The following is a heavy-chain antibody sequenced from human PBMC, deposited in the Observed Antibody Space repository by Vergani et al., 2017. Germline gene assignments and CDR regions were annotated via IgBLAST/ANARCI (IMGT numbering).Heavy chain of an antibody. Sequence: QVQLVQSGAEVKKPGSSVKVSCKASGGTFSSYAISWVRQAPGQGLEWVGGIIPIFGTANYAQKFQGRVTITADESTSTAYMLLNSLRSEDTAVYYCAGVLVRRVITSYFDCWGGGTLVTVSA. V-gene: IGHV1-69*01. J-gene: IGHJ4*02. D-gene: IGHD3-10*01. CDR1: GGTFSSYA. CDR3: AGVLVRRVITSYFDC. CDR2: IIPIFGTA.